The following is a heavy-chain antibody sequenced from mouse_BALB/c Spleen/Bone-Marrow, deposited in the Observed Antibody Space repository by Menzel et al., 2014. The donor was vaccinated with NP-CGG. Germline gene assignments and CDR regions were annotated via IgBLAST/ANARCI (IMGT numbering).Heavy chain of an antibody. J-gene: IGHJ1*01. CDR3: AREVGRGGYFDV. D-gene: IGHD1-1*02. CDR2: IYPGNVDT. CDR1: GYTFTNYY. Sequence: VKLVESGPELVMPGTSVKISCKASGYTFTNYYLHWVKQRPGQGLEWIGWIYPGNVDTKYNEKFKGKATLTADESSSTAYMQLSSLTSEDSAVYFCAREVGRGGYFDVWGAGTTVTVSS. V-gene: IGHV1S56*01.